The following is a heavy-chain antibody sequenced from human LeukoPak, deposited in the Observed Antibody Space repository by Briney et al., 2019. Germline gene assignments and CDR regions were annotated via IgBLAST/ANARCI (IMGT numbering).Heavy chain of an antibody. J-gene: IGHJ4*02. Sequence: GASVKVSCKASGYTFTSYGISWVRQAPGQGLEWMGWISAYNGNTNYAQKLQGRVTMTTDTSTSTAYVKLRSLRSDDTAVYYCARDNFGRYYDFWSGENDKFDYWGQGTLVTVSS. CDR3: ARDNFGRYYDFWSGENDKFDY. CDR2: ISAYNGNT. CDR1: GYTFTSYG. V-gene: IGHV1-18*01. D-gene: IGHD3-3*01.